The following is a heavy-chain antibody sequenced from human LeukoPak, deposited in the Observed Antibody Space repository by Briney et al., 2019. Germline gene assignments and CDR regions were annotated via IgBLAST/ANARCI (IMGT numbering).Heavy chain of an antibody. V-gene: IGHV3-30-3*01. D-gene: IGHD3-22*01. J-gene: IGHJ4*02. Sequence: TGGSLRLSCAASGFTFSSYAMHWVRQAPGKGLEWVAVISYDGSNKYYADSVKGRFTISRDNSKNTLYLQMNSLRAEDTAVYYCARAPFSSGLLLGYFDYWGQGTLVTVSS. CDR1: GFTFSSYA. CDR2: ISYDGSNK. CDR3: ARAPFSSGLLLGYFDY.